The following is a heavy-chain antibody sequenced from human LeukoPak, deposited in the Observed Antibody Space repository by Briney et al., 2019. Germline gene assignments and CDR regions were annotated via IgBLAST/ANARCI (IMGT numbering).Heavy chain of an antibody. Sequence: ASVKVSCKASGYTFTSYGISWVRQAPGQGLEWMGWISAYNGNTNYAQKFQGRVTMTEDTSTDTAYMELSSLRSEDTAVYYCATVGGSGSYIPLDYWGQGTLVTVSS. CDR3: ATVGGSGSYIPLDY. CDR2: ISAYNGNT. CDR1: GYTFTSYG. J-gene: IGHJ4*02. D-gene: IGHD1-26*01. V-gene: IGHV1-18*01.